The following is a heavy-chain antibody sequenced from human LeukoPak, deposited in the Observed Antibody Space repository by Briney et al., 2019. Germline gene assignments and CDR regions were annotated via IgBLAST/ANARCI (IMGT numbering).Heavy chain of an antibody. CDR2: IYPGDSDA. J-gene: IGHJ4*02. D-gene: IGHD6-13*01. Sequence: GESLKISCRDSGYRFTTYWIGWVRQMPGKGLEWMGIIYPGDSDARYSPSFQGQVTISADKSISTAYLQWSSLKASDTAMYYCARQAGTFFDYWGQGTLVTVSS. V-gene: IGHV5-51*01. CDR1: GYRFTTYW. CDR3: ARQAGTFFDY.